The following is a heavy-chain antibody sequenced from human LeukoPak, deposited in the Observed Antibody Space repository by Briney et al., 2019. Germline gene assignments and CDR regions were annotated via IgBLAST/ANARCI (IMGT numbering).Heavy chain of an antibody. J-gene: IGHJ2*01. D-gene: IGHD3-22*01. CDR1: GDSISNCY. CDR2: INTSGNT. CDR3: ARVWLSSGSYWYFDF. Sequence: SETLSLTCTASGDSISNCYWTWIRQSAGKGLQWIGRINTSGNTNYNPSLKSRVTMSVDTSKNQFSLLLHSVTAADTAVYYCARVWLSSGSYWYFDFWGRGTLVIVSS. V-gene: IGHV4-4*07.